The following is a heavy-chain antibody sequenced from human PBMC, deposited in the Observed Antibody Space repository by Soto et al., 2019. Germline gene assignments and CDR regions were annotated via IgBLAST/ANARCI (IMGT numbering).Heavy chain of an antibody. CDR1: GFTVTKYF. CDR2: ISNGGGT. Sequence: EVQLVECGGGLIQPGGSLRLSCAASGFTVTKYFMTWVRQAPGKGLEWVSVISNGGGTYYADSVKGRFTISRDNSKNTLYLQMNTLRAEDTAVYYCARDEFGGAYDFWHGGQVTLVIVSS. J-gene: IGHJ1*01. CDR3: ARDEFGGAYDFWH. D-gene: IGHD3-3*01. V-gene: IGHV3-66*01.